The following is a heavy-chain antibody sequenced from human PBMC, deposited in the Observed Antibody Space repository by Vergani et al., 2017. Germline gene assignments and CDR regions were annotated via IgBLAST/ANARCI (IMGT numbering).Heavy chain of an antibody. CDR2: ISSSGSTI. J-gene: IGHJ5*02. CDR3: ARRTYSSSWTTDTNWFDP. Sequence: QVQLVESGGGLVKPGGSLRLSCAASGFTFSDYYMSWIRQAPGKGLEWVSYISSSGSTIYYADSVKGRFTISRDNAKNSLYLQMNSLSAEDTAVYYCARRTYSSSWTTDTNWFDPWGQGTLVTVSS. CDR1: GFTFSDYY. D-gene: IGHD6-13*01. V-gene: IGHV3-11*04.